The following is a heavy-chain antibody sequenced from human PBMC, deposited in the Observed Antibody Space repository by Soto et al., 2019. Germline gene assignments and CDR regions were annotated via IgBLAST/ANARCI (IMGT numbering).Heavy chain of an antibody. Sequence: GASVKVSCKASGYTFTSYDINWVRQATGQGLEWMGWMNPNSGNTGYAQKFQGRVTMTRNTSISTAYMELSSLRSEDTAVYYCARVGGITIFQGFDYWGQGTLVTVPQ. V-gene: IGHV1-8*01. D-gene: IGHD3-3*01. CDR1: GYTFTSYD. CDR3: ARVGGITIFQGFDY. J-gene: IGHJ4*02. CDR2: MNPNSGNT.